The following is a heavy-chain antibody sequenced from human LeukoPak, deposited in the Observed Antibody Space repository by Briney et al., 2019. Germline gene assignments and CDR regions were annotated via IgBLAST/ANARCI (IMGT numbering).Heavy chain of an antibody. D-gene: IGHD5-24*01. CDR3: ARDIISLGDGYNYDY. V-gene: IGHV3-48*03. J-gene: IGHJ4*02. Sequence: PGGSLRLSCVASGFTFSSYEMNWVRQAPGKGLEWVSYISSSGSTIYYADSVKGRFTISRDNSKNTLYLQMNSLRAEDTAVYYCARDIISLGDGYNYDYWGQGTLVTVSS. CDR2: ISSSGSTI. CDR1: GFTFSSYE.